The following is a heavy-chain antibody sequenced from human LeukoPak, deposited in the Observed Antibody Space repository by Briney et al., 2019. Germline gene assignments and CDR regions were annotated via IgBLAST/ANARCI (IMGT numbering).Heavy chain of an antibody. CDR2: IYYSGST. J-gene: IGHJ6*02. V-gene: IGHV4-59*08. Sequence: SETLSLTCTVSGGSISSYYWSWIRQPPGKGLEWIGYIYYSGSTNYNPSLKSRVTISVDTSKNQFSLKLSSVTAADTAVYYCARLRVVPAAVYYCYGMDVWGQGTTVTVSS. CDR3: ARLRVVPAAVYYCYGMDV. CDR1: GGSISSYY. D-gene: IGHD2-2*01.